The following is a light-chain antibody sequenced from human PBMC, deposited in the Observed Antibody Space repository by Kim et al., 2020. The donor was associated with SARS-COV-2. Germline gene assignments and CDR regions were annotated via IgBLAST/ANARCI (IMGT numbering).Light chain of an antibody. Sequence: LSPGERATLSCGASQSVGNSLAWFQQKPGQAPRLLIFDTSNRATGIPARFSVRGSGTAFTLTISSLEPEDFAVYYCQQRYNWPLTFGGGTKVDIK. V-gene: IGKV3-11*01. CDR1: QSVGNS. J-gene: IGKJ4*01. CDR3: QQRYNWPLT. CDR2: DTS.